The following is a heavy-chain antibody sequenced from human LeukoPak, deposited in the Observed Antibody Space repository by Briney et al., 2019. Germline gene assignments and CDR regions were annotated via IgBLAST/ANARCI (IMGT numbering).Heavy chain of an antibody. Sequence: ASVKVSCKASGSTFARYGISWMPQAPGQGLEWMGWISAYNGNTNYAQRLQGTVTMTTATSTSTAYMELRSLRSDDTAVYYCARDGYTYYYDSTYDAFDIWGQGTMVTVSS. CDR1: GSTFARYG. J-gene: IGHJ3*02. CDR3: ARDGYTYYYDSTYDAFDI. CDR2: ISAYNGNT. D-gene: IGHD3-22*01. V-gene: IGHV1-18*01.